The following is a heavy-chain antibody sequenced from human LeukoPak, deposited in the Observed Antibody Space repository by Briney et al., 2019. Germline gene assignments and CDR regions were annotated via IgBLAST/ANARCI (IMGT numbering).Heavy chain of an antibody. Sequence: PGGSLRLSCAASGITFSDYAMNWVRQAPGKGLEWVSAISGSGGSTYYADSVKGRFTISRDNSKNTLYLHMNSLRAEDAAVYYCAKAPVTTCSGAYCYPFDYWGQGTLVTVSS. CDR2: ISGSGGST. J-gene: IGHJ4*02. CDR1: GITFSDYA. CDR3: AKAPVTTCSGAYCYPFDY. D-gene: IGHD2-21*01. V-gene: IGHV3-23*01.